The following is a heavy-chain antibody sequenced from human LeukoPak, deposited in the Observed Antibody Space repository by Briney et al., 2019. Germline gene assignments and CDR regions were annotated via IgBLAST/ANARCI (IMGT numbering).Heavy chain of an antibody. Sequence: SETLSLTCTVSGGSISSYYWSWIRQPPGKGLEWIGYIYYSGSTNYNPSLKSRVTISVDTSKNQFSLKLSSVTAADTAVYYCARDRGDDFWSVYFGGMDVWGQGTTVTVSS. V-gene: IGHV4-59*01. CDR2: IYYSGST. J-gene: IGHJ6*02. CDR1: GGSISSYY. CDR3: ARDRGDDFWSVYFGGMDV. D-gene: IGHD3-3*01.